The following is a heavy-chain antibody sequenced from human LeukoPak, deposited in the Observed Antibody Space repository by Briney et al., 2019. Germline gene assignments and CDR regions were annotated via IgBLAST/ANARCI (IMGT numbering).Heavy chain of an antibody. CDR2: ITPSGGST. D-gene: IGHD3-10*01. Sequence: GESLKVSCKASGYTFTNYYMHWVRQAPGQGLEWLGLITPSGGSTWYAQKFQGRVTMTRNTSISTAYMELSSLRSEDTAVYYCAKSNGYGLVDIWGQGTMVTVSS. CDR1: GYTFTNYY. J-gene: IGHJ3*02. V-gene: IGHV1-46*01. CDR3: AKSNGYGLVDI.